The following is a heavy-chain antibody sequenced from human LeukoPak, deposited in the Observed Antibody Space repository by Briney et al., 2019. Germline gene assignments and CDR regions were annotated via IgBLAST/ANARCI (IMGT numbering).Heavy chain of an antibody. CDR2: ISYSGDST. V-gene: IGHV3-23*01. D-gene: IGHD6-19*01. CDR1: GFTFNTYA. J-gene: IGHJ4*02. Sequence: SGGSLRLSCAASGFTFNTYAMSWVRQAPGKGLEWVSSISYSGDSTDYADSVKGRLIISRDNSKNTLGLQMNRLRAEDTAIYYCARGTLAGYFLGYWGRGTLVTVSS. CDR3: ARGTLAGYFLGY.